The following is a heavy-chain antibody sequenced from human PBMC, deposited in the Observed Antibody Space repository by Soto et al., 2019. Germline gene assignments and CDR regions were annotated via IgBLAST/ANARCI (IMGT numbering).Heavy chain of an antibody. Sequence: SETLSLTCAVYGGSFSGYYWSWIRQPPGKGLEWIGEINHSGSTNYNPSLKSRVTISVDTSKNQFSLKLSSVTAADTAVYYCATGARLWFGELFNYYYGMDVWGQGTTVTVSS. D-gene: IGHD3-10*01. CDR1: GGSFSGYY. CDR2: INHSGST. CDR3: ATGARLWFGELFNYYYGMDV. V-gene: IGHV4-34*01. J-gene: IGHJ6*02.